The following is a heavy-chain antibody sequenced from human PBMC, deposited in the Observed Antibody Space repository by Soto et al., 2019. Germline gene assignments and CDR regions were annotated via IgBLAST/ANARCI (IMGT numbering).Heavy chain of an antibody. CDR2: ILHDGSAE. J-gene: IGHJ6*02. Sequence: GGSLRLSCAASGFTFTSYDMHWVRQAPGKGLEWMALILHDGSAEYYADSVKGRFTISRDNSKSTLYLQMNSLRAEDTAVYYCARSRDGYSFYFYYGMDVWG. V-gene: IGHV3-30*03. CDR3: ARSRDGYSFYFYYGMDV. CDR1: GFTFTSYD. D-gene: IGHD4-4*01.